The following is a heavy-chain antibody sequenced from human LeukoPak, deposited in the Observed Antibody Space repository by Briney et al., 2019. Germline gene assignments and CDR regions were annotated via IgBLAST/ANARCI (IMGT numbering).Heavy chain of an antibody. J-gene: IGHJ4*02. CDR3: ARHYKSTRTTVFDF. D-gene: IGHD4-11*01. V-gene: IGHV4-34*01. Sequence: SETLSLTCAVYGGSFSGCYWRWLRHPPRKGLEWVGEINHSGSTNYNPSLKSQVTISVDTSKNQFSLKLSSVTAADTAVYYCARHYKSTRTTVFDFWGQGTLVSVFS. CDR2: INHSGST. CDR1: GGSFSGCY.